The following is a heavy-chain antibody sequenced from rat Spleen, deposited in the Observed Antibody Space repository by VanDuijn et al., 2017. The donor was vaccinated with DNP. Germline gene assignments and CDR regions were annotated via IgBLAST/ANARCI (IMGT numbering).Heavy chain of an antibody. Sequence: EVQLVESGGGLVQPGRSLKLSCAASGFTFSDYYMTWVRQAPKRGLEWVASISTGGSNTYYRDSVKGRFTISRDNAKNTQYLQMDSLRSEDTATYYCVRQELRRLYWFAYWGQGTLVTVSS. D-gene: IGHD1-11*01. V-gene: IGHV5S13*01. CDR1: GFTFSDYY. CDR2: ISTGGSNT. J-gene: IGHJ3*01. CDR3: VRQELRRLYWFAY.